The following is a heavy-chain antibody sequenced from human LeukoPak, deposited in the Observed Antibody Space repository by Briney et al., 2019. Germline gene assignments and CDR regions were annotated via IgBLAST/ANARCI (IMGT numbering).Heavy chain of an antibody. D-gene: IGHD1-14*01. CDR1: GFTFSSNG. J-gene: IGHJ6*03. Sequence: GGSLRLSCAASGFTFSSNGMHWVRQAPGKGLEWVAAIAYDGSNKYYAESVKGRFTISRDNSKNTLYLQMNSLRAEDTAVYYCARVLGSPLNPYYYYYMDVWGKGTTVTVSS. CDR3: ARVLGSPLNPYYYYYMDV. V-gene: IGHV3-30*03. CDR2: IAYDGSNK.